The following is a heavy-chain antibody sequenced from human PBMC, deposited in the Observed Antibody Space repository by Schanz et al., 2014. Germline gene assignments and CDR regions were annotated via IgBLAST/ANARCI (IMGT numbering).Heavy chain of an antibody. CDR1: GGSISSGGSS. CDR2: IYHSGST. D-gene: IGHD4-17*01. J-gene: IGHJ5*01. V-gene: IGHV4-30-2*01. CDR3: ARSPGDFPGWFDS. Sequence: QLQLQESGSGLVKPSQTLSLTCGVSGGSISSGGSSWNWIRLPPGKGLEWIGYIYHSGSTYYNPSLKSRVTISVDRSKNQFSLILNSVTAADTAVYYCARSPGDFPGWFDSWGQETLVTVSS.